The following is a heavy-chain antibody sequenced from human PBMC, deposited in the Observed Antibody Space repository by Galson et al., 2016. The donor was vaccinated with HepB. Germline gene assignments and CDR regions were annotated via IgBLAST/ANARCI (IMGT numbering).Heavy chain of an antibody. V-gene: IGHV4-59*01. J-gene: IGHJ6*02. CDR1: GGSISSYY. Sequence: SETLSLTCSVSGGSISSYYWNWIRQPPGKGLEWIGYIYYSGSTEYNPSFQSRVTISVDRSKSQFSLRLSSVTAADTAIYYCARPQLVSMSHGVDVWGQGTTVTVSS. CDR3: ARPQLVSMSHGVDV. CDR2: IYYSGST. D-gene: IGHD6-13*01.